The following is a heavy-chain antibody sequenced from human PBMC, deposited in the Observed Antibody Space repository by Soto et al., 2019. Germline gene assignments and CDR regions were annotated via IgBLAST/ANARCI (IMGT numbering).Heavy chain of an antibody. CDR1: GFTFSSYG. CDR3: ARGFNRVGSVAATQYPFDY. D-gene: IGHD2-15*01. CDR2: IWYDGSNK. V-gene: IGHV3-33*01. Sequence: LRLSCAASGFTFSSYGMHWVRQAPGKGLEWVAVIWYDGSNKYYADSVKGRFTISRDNSKNTLYLQMNSLRAEDTAVYYCARGFNRVGSVAATQYPFDYWGQGTLVTVSS. J-gene: IGHJ4*02.